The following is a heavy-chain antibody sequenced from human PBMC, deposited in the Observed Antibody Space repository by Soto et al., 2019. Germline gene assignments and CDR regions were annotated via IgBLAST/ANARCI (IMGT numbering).Heavy chain of an antibody. V-gene: IGHV4-31*03. CDR2: IYYSGST. CDR1: GGSISSGGYY. CDR3: ARERAMITFGGVIDP. D-gene: IGHD3-16*01. Sequence: SETLSLTCTVSGGSISSGGYYWSWIRQHPGKGLEWIGYIYYSGSTYYNPSLKSRVTISVDTSKNQFSLKLSSVTAADTAVYYCARERAMITFGGVIDPWGQGTPVTVSS. J-gene: IGHJ5*02.